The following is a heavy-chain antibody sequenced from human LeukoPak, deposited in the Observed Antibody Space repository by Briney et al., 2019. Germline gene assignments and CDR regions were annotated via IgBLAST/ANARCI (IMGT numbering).Heavy chain of an antibody. Sequence: ASVKVSCKASGYTFTGYYMHWVRQAPGQGLEWMGWINPNSGGTNYAQKFQGRVTMTRDTSISTAYMELSRLRSDDTAVYYCARGAVVPAADDAFDIWGQGTMVTVSS. CDR1: GYTFTGYY. CDR2: INPNSGGT. D-gene: IGHD2-2*01. J-gene: IGHJ3*02. CDR3: ARGAVVPAADDAFDI. V-gene: IGHV1-2*02.